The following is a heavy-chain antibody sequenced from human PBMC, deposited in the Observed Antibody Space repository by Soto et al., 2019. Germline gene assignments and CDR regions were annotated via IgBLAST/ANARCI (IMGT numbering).Heavy chain of an antibody. Sequence: EVQLVESGGGLVQPGGSLRLSCTASGFTFSSYWMHWVRQAPGKGLVWVSRLNSDGSSTSYADSVKGRFTISRDDAKNTLYLQMNSLRAEDTAVYCCARGGFWNGYSEISHWGQGTLVTVSS. CDR2: LNSDGSST. V-gene: IGHV3-74*01. J-gene: IGHJ4*02. CDR3: ARGGFWNGYSEISH. CDR1: GFTFSSYW. D-gene: IGHD3-3*01.